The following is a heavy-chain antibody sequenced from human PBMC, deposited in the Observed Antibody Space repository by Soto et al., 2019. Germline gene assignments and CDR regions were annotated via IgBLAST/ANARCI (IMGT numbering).Heavy chain of an antibody. V-gene: IGHV4-59*01. CDR2: IYYSGST. CDR1: GGSISSYY. J-gene: IGHJ6*02. CDR3: AREESIAARGNYYGMDV. Sequence: SETLSLTCTVSGGSISSYYWSWIRQPPGKGLEWIGYIYYSGSTNYNPSLKSRVTISVDTSKNQFSLKLSSVTAADTAVYYCAREESIAARGNYYGMDVWGQGTTVTVPS. D-gene: IGHD6-6*01.